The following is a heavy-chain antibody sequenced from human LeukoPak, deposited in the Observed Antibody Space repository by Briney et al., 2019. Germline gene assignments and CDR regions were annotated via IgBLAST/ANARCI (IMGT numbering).Heavy chain of an antibody. J-gene: IGHJ4*02. CDR1: GYTLTSYG. Sequence: ASVKVSCKASGYTLTSYGISWVRQAPGQGLEWMGWISAYNGNTNYAQKLQGRVTMTTDTSTSTAYMELRSLRSDDTAVYYCAGVGYDSSGYPLFLSYWGQGTLVTVSS. D-gene: IGHD3-22*01. V-gene: IGHV1-18*01. CDR2: ISAYNGNT. CDR3: AGVGYDSSGYPLFLSY.